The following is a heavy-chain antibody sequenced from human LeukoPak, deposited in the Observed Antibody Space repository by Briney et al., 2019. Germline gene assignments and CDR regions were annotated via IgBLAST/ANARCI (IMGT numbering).Heavy chain of an antibody. Sequence: PSETLSLTCTVSGASISFYYWSWIRQPPGKGLEWIGYIYYSGSTNYNPSLKSRVTMSIDTSKKHFSLNLNSVTAADTAIYYCALDSSGWSDDSFDIWGQGTMVTVSS. V-gene: IGHV4-59*01. CDR3: ALDSSGWSDDSFDI. CDR1: GASISFYY. D-gene: IGHD6-13*01. CDR2: IYYSGST. J-gene: IGHJ3*02.